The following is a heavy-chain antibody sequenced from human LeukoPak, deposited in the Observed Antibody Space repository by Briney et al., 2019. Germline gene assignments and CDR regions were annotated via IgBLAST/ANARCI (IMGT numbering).Heavy chain of an antibody. J-gene: IGHJ5*02. CDR2: IYYSGST. D-gene: IGHD5-12*01. CDR1: GGSISSYY. V-gene: IGHV4-59*01. CDR3: ARGNDGVHGYSGYDSERGNWFDP. Sequence: PSETLSLTCTVSGGSISSYYWSWIRQPPGKGLEWIGYIYYSGSTNYNPSLKSRVTISVDTSKNQFSLKLSSVTAADTAVYYCARGNDGVHGYSGYDSERGNWFDPWGQGTLVTVSS.